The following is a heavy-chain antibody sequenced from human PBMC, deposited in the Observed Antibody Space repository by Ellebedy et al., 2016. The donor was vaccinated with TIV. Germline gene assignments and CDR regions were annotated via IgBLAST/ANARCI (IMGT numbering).Heavy chain of an antibody. Sequence: MPGGSLRLSCTVSGGSISSSYWNWIRQPPGKGLEWIGYMYYGVSTNYNPSLKSRATISGDTSKNQFSLKLSSLTAADTAVYYCARDFCSSTSCLNYFDYWGQGALVTVSS. CDR1: GGSISSSY. D-gene: IGHD2-2*01. J-gene: IGHJ4*02. CDR3: ARDFCSSTSCLNYFDY. V-gene: IGHV4-59*01. CDR2: MYYGVST.